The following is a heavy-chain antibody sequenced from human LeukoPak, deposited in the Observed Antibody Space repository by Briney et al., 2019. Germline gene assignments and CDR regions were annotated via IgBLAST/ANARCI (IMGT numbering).Heavy chain of an antibody. CDR1: GYTFTGYY. D-gene: IGHD6-13*01. J-gene: IGHJ4*02. CDR3: ARGRYSSSWLRGLFDY. Sequence: ASVKVSCKASGYTFTGYYIHWVRQAPGQGLEWMGRINPNNGDTNYAQKFPGRVTLTRDTSIGTAYMELSSLRSDDTAVYYCARGRYSSSWLRGLFDYWGQGTLVTVSS. CDR2: INPNNGDT. V-gene: IGHV1-2*06.